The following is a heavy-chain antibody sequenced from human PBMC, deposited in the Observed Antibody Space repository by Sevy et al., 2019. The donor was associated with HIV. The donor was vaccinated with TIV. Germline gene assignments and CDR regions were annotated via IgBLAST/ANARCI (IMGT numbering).Heavy chain of an antibody. CDR1: GFTFSSYG. V-gene: IGHV3-23*01. J-gene: IGHJ4*02. CDR2: ISGSGGST. Sequence: GGSLRLSCAASGFTFSSYGMHWVRQAPGKGLEWVSAISGSGGSTYYADSVKGRFTISRDNSKNTLYLQMNSLRAEDTAVYYCAKVPDSGYDYYFDYWGQGTLVTVSS. D-gene: IGHD5-12*01. CDR3: AKVPDSGYDYYFDY.